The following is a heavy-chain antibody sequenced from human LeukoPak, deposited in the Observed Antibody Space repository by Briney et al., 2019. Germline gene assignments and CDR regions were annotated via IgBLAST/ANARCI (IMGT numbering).Heavy chain of an antibody. CDR2: IYYSGST. J-gene: IGHJ4*02. CDR1: GGSISSSSYY. D-gene: IGHD5-18*01. CDR3: ARDRGYSYGPFDL. V-gene: IGHV4-39*07. Sequence: SETLSLTCTVSGGSISSSSYYWGWIRQPPGKGLEWIGSIYYSGSTYYNPSLKSRVTISVDTTKNQFSLKLISVTAADTAVYYCARDRGYSYGPFDLWGQGTLVTVSS.